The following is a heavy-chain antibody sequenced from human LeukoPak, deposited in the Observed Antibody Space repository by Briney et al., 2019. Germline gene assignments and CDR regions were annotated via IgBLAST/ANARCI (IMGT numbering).Heavy chain of an antibody. CDR2: INGSGVVT. V-gene: IGHV3-23*01. J-gene: IGHJ3*02. CDR3: AKCGAASRTTCQESAFDM. Sequence: GGSLRLSCAASGVTFSNNAISWGRETPGEGRGWGSGINGSGVVTPYAASARGRFTISRDNSKNTLYLEMNSLRAEDTAVYYCAKCGAASRTTCQESAFDMWGQGTMVTVSS. CDR1: GVTFSNNA. D-gene: IGHD1-14*01.